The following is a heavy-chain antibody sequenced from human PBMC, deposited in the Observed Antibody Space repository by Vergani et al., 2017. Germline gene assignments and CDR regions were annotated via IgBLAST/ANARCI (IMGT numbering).Heavy chain of an antibody. CDR2: IWYDGSNK. CDR3: ARGTVRPGLDY. Sequence: QVQLVESGGGVVQPGRSLRLSCAASGFTFSSYGMHWVRQAPGKGLEWVAVIWYDGSNKYYADSVKGRFTISRDNSKNTLYLQMNSLRAEDRAVYYCARGTVRPGLDYWGQGTLVTVSS. J-gene: IGHJ4*02. V-gene: IGHV3-33*01. D-gene: IGHD4-17*01. CDR1: GFTFSSYG.